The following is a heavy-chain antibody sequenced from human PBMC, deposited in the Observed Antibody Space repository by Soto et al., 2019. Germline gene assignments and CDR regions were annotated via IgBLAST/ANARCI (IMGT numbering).Heavy chain of an antibody. Sequence: QVQLVQSGAEVKKPGSSVKVSCKASGGTFSSYTISWVRQAPGQGLEWMGRIIPILGIANYAQKFQGRVTITADKSTSTAYMELSSLRSEDTAVYYCASIAEGFGESNWGQGTLVTVSS. D-gene: IGHD3-10*01. J-gene: IGHJ4*02. CDR3: ASIAEGFGESN. V-gene: IGHV1-69*02. CDR1: GGTFSSYT. CDR2: IIPILGIA.